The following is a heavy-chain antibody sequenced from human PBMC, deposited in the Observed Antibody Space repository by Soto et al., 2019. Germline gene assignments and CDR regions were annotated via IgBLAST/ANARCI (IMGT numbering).Heavy chain of an antibody. CDR3: ARGHWCFDY. V-gene: IGHV3-72*01. CDR1: GFTLKHHC. D-gene: IGHD2-8*02. CDR2: SRNKDHGYTT. Sequence: GGSLRHSCAASGFTLKHHCMDGVGQAPGKGLEWVARSRNKDHGYTTEYAASVKGRFTISRDDSKNSLYLQMSSLTDEDTAVYYCARGHWCFDYWGQGTVVTVSS. J-gene: IGHJ4*02.